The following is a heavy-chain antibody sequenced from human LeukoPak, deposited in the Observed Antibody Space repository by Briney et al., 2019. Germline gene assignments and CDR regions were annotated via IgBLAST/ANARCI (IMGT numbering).Heavy chain of an antibody. J-gene: IGHJ4*02. CDR2: IYYSGST. CDR1: GGSISSYY. Sequence: SETLSLICTVSGGSISSYYWSWIRQPPGKGLEWIGYIYYSGSTNYNPSLKSRVTISVDTSKNQFSLKLSSVTAADTAVYYCARGRSRDHFDDWGQGTLVTVSS. CDR3: ARGRSRDHFDD. V-gene: IGHV4-59*01.